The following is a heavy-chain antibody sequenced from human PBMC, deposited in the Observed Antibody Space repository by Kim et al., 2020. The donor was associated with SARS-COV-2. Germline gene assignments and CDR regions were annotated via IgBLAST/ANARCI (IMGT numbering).Heavy chain of an antibody. V-gene: IGHV1-3*01. CDR3: ARDGVFRGQHYDILTGYYYYYGMDV. D-gene: IGHD3-9*01. CDR2: INAGNGNT. CDR1: GYTFTSYA. Sequence: ASVKVSCKASGYTFTSYAMHWVRQAPGQRLEWMGWINAGNGNTKYSQKFQGRVTITRDTSASTAYMELSSLRSEDTAVYYCARDGVFRGQHYDILTGYYYYYGMDVWGQGTTVTVSS. J-gene: IGHJ6*02.